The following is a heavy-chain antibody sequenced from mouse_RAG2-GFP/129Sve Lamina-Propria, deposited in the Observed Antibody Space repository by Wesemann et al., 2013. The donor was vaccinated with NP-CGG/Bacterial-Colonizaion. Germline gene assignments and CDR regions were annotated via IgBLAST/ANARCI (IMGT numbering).Heavy chain of an antibody. CDR3: ARSNYDYGVLDY. J-gene: IGHJ2*01. V-gene: IGHV1-18*01. Sequence: GASVKIPCKASGYTFTDYNMDWVKQSHGKSLEWIGDINPNNGGTIYNQKFKGKATLTVDKSSSTAYMELRSLTSEDTAVYYCARSNYDYGVLDYWGQGTTLTVSS. D-gene: IGHD2-4*01. CDR1: GYTFTDYN. CDR2: INPNNGGT.